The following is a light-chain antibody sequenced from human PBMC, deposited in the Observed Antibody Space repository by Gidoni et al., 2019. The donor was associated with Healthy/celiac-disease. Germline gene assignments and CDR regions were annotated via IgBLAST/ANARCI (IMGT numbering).Light chain of an antibody. CDR1: SSDVCGYNY. Sequence: QSALTQPASVSGSPGQSITISCTGTSSDVCGYNYVSWYQQHPGKAPKLMIYDVRNRPSGGSNRFSGSKSGNTASLTISGLQAEDEADYYCSSYTSSSTLVFGGGTKLTVL. V-gene: IGLV2-14*03. CDR3: SSYTSSSTLV. CDR2: DVR. J-gene: IGLJ2*01.